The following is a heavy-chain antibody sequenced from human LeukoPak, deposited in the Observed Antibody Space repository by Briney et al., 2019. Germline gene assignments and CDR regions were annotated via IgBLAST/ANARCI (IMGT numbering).Heavy chain of an antibody. V-gene: IGHV3-7*01. Sequence: PGGSLRLSCAASGFTFSNYWMSWVRQAPGKGLEWVANIKQDGNTKNYVDSVKGRFTISRDNAKNSLYLQMNSLRAKDTAVYYCAKDSPFGGNWGQGTLVTVSS. J-gene: IGHJ4*02. CDR2: IKQDGNTK. D-gene: IGHD1-26*01. CDR3: AKDSPFGGN. CDR1: GFTFSNYW.